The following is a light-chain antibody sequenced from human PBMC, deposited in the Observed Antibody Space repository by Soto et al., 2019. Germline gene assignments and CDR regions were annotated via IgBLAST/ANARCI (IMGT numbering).Light chain of an antibody. CDR3: QRYDGY. J-gene: IGKJ2*01. CDR2: GAS. Sequence: DTQMTQSPSTLSASVGDTVTITCRARQNINNWLAWYQQKPEKVLKLLIYGASTLEDGVPSRFSGSRSGTEFTLTINSLQPDDFAPYYCQRYDGYFGQGTKVDIK. V-gene: IGKV1-5*01. CDR1: QNINNW.